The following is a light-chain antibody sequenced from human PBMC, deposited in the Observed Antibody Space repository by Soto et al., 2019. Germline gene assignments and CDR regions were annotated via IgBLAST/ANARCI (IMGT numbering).Light chain of an antibody. CDR3: QHYGSYPVT. CDR1: QSVSSTY. V-gene: IGKV3-20*01. CDR2: GAS. J-gene: IGKJ5*01. Sequence: EIVLTQSPGTLSLSPGERATLSCRASQSVSSTYLAWYQQKPGQPPRLLIYGASSRATGIPDRFSGSGSGPDFPLTITRLESEDFAVYYCQHYGSYPVTCGQRTRLDIK.